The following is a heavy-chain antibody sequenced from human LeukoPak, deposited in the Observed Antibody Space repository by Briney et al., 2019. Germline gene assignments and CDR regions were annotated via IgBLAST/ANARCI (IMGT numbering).Heavy chain of an antibody. CDR2: MYTAGST. D-gene: IGHD4-17*01. V-gene: IGHV4-4*07. Sequence: SETLSLTCTVSGDSVSSYYWSWIRQPAGKGLEWIGRMYTAGSTNYNPSLKSRVTMSVDTSKNQFSLKLSSVTAADTAVYYCAKDYGDYYFDYWGQGTLVTVSS. CDR1: GDSVSSYY. J-gene: IGHJ4*02. CDR3: AKDYGDYYFDY.